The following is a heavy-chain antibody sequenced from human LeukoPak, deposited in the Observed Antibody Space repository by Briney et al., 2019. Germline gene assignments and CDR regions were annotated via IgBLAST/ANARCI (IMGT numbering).Heavy chain of an antibody. V-gene: IGHV3-13*01. D-gene: IGHD6-19*01. CDR3: ARAASSGWSRRLIDY. J-gene: IGHJ4*02. CDR2: IGTAGDT. CDR1: GFTFSSYD. Sequence: GGSLRLSCAASGFTFSSYDMPWVRQATGKGLEWVSVIGTAGDTYYPGSVKGRFTISRENAKNSLYLQMNSLRAGDTAVYYCARAASSGWSRRLIDYWGQGTLVTVSS.